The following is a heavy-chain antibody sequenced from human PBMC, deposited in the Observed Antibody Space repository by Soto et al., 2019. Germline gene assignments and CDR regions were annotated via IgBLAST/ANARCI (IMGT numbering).Heavy chain of an antibody. J-gene: IGHJ4*02. V-gene: IGHV4-59*01. D-gene: IGHD6-13*01. CDR3: ARGDSSSWLIYFDY. CDR1: GGSISSYY. CDR2: IYYSGST. Sequence: SQTLSLTCTVSGGSISSYYWSWIRQPPGKGLEWIGYIYYSGSTNYNPSLKSRVTISVDTSKNQFSLKLSSVTAADTAVYYCARGDSSSWLIYFDYWGQGTLVTVSS.